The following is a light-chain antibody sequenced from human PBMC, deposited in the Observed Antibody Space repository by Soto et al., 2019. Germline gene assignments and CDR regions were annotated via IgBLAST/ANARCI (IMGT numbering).Light chain of an antibody. Sequence: EIVLTQSPGTLSLSPGERATLSCRASQSVSSSYLAWYQQKPGQAPRLLIYDASSRATGIPDRFSGSGSGTDFTLTISRLEPEDFAVYYCQEYGSPTWTFCQGTKVEIK. CDR3: QEYGSPTWT. CDR2: DAS. CDR1: QSVSSSY. J-gene: IGKJ1*01. V-gene: IGKV3-20*01.